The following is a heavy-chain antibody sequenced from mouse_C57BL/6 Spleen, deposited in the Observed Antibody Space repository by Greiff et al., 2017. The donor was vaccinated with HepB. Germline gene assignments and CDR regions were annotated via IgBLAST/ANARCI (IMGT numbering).Heavy chain of an antibody. CDR2: IDPSDSYT. Sequence: QVQLQQPGAELVRPGTSVKLSCKASGYTFTSYWMHWVKQRPGQGLEWIGVIDPSDSYTNYNQKFKGKATLTVDTSSSTAYMQLSSLTSEDSAVYYCARSGLRPYWYFDVWGTGTPVTVSS. V-gene: IGHV1-59*01. CDR3: ARSGLRPYWYFDV. D-gene: IGHD2-2*01. J-gene: IGHJ1*03. CDR1: GYTFTSYW.